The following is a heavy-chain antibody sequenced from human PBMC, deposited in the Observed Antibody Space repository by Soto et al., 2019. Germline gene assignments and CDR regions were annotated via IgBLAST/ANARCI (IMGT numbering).Heavy chain of an antibody. J-gene: IGHJ4*02. CDR2: ISYDGSNK. V-gene: IGHV3-30-3*01. CDR3: ASDSTYYYDSSFDY. CDR1: GFTFSSYA. D-gene: IGHD3-22*01. Sequence: GGSLRLSCAASGFTFSSYAMHWVRQAPGTGLEWVAVISYDGSNKYYADSVKGRFTISRDNSKNTLYLQMNSLRAEDTAVYYCASDSTYYYDSSFDYWGQGTLVTVSS.